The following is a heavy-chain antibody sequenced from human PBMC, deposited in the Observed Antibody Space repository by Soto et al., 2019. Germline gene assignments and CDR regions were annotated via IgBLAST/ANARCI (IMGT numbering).Heavy chain of an antibody. CDR2: IYSGGST. Sequence: GGSLRLSCAASGFTVSSNYMSWVRQAPGKGLEWVSVIYSGGSTYYADSVKGRFTISRDNSKNTLYLQMNSLRAEDTAVYYCARGVAASLYYFDYWGQGTLVTVSS. CDR3: ARGVAASLYYFDY. J-gene: IGHJ4*02. V-gene: IGHV3-66*01. CDR1: GFTVSSNY. D-gene: IGHD6-13*01.